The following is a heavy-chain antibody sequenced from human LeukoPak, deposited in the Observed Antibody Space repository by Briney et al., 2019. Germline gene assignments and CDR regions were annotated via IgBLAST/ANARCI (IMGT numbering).Heavy chain of an antibody. D-gene: IGHD3-3*01. Sequence: PGGSLRLSCAASGFTFSSYAMHWVRQAPGKGLEWVVVISYDGSNKYYADSVKGRFTISRDNSKNTLYLQMNSLRAEDTAVYYCAPNYDFWSGYYDDAFDIWGQGTMVTVSS. V-gene: IGHV3-30-3*01. CDR3: APNYDFWSGYYDDAFDI. CDR2: ISYDGSNK. CDR1: GFTFSSYA. J-gene: IGHJ3*02.